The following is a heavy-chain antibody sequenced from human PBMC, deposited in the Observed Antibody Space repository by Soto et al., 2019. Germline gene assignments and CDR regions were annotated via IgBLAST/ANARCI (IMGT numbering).Heavy chain of an antibody. Sequence: QVPLVQSGAEVKKPGASVKVSCKASGYTFTSYGISWVRQAPGQGLEWLGWISAYNGNTNYAQKLQGRVTMATDTHTSTAYMELRSLRSDDTAVYYCARDHRRGMVRGAKRDWFGPWGQGTLGTVSS. D-gene: IGHD3-10*01. CDR2: ISAYNGNT. J-gene: IGHJ5*02. CDR3: ARDHRRGMVRGAKRDWFGP. V-gene: IGHV1-18*01. CDR1: GYTFTSYG.